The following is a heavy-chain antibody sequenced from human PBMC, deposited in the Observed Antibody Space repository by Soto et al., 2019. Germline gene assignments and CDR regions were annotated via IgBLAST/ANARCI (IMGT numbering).Heavy chain of an antibody. V-gene: IGHV3-33*01. D-gene: IGHD6-13*01. Sequence: GGSLSLSCAASGFTFSSYGMHWVRQAPGKGLEWVAVIWYDGSNKYYADSVKGRFTISRDNSKNTLYLQMNSLRAEDTAVYYCAREVASSWSGENWFDPWGQGTLVTVSS. CDR3: AREVASSWSGENWFDP. CDR1: GFTFSSYG. J-gene: IGHJ5*02. CDR2: IWYDGSNK.